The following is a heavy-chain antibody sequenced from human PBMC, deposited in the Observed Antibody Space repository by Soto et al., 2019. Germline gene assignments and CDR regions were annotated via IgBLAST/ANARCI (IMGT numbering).Heavy chain of an antibody. CDR2: IYPDDSDT. J-gene: IGHJ4*02. Sequence: PGESLKISCKGSGSSFTTYWIGWVRQMPGKGLEWMAIIYPDDSDTRYSPSFRGQVTISADKSISTAYMQWSSLKASDTAMYYCARWSGIYSFSLYFDYWGQGTLVTVS. D-gene: IGHD3-16*02. V-gene: IGHV5-51*01. CDR3: ARWSGIYSFSLYFDY. CDR1: GSSFTTYW.